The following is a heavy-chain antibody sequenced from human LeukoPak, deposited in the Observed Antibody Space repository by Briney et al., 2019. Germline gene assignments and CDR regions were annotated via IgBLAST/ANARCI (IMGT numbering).Heavy chain of an antibody. D-gene: IGHD6-19*01. CDR2: INHSGST. CDR1: GGSFSGYY. Sequence: SETLSLTCAVYGGSFSGYYWSWIRQPPGKGLEWIGEINHSGSTNYNPSLKSRVTISVDTSKNQLSLKLSSVTAADTAVYYCAREVWDSSYYYYYYYYMDVWGKGTTVTVSS. J-gene: IGHJ6*03. CDR3: AREVWDSSYYYYYYYYMDV. V-gene: IGHV4-34*01.